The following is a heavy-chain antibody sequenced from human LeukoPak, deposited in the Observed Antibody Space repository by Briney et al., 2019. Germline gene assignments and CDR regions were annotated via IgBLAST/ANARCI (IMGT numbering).Heavy chain of an antibody. CDR1: GFTFSSYA. CDR2: IKSKTDGGTT. D-gene: IGHD6-13*01. Sequence: GGSLRLSCAASGFTFSSYAMSWVRQAPGKGLEWVGRIKSKTDGGTTDYAAPVKGRFTISRDDSKNTLYLQMNSLKTEDTAVYYCTTQQLVPLTRDYWGQGTLVTVSS. CDR3: TTQQLVPLTRDY. J-gene: IGHJ4*02. V-gene: IGHV3-15*01.